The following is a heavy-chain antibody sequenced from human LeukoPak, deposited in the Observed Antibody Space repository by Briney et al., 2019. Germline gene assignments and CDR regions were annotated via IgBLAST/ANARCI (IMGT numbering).Heavy chain of an antibody. V-gene: IGHV1-69*13. CDR2: VIPIFGTP. J-gene: IGHJ5*02. CDR1: VGTFSSYA. Sequence: ASVTVSCKASVGTFSSYAISWVRQAPGQGLEWMGGVIPIFGTPNYAQKFQGRVTIHADESTSTAYMELSSLRSEDTAVYYCARGVVPASYSGFDPWGQGTLVTVSS. CDR3: ARGVVPASYSGFDP. D-gene: IGHD2-2*01.